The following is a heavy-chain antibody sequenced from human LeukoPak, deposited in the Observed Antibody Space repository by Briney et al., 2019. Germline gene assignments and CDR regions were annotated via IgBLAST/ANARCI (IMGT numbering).Heavy chain of an antibody. D-gene: IGHD4-17*01. V-gene: IGHV3-15*01. J-gene: IGHJ4*02. CDR1: GFTFSSAW. CDR3: TTDGDYGDGLRGDY. CDR2: MKSKTEAGTT. Sequence: GGSLRLSCAASGFTFSSAWMSWVRQGPGKGLEWVGRMKSKTEAGTTDYAAPVKGRFTISRDDSRNTPYLQMNSLKTEDTAVYYCTTDGDYGDGLRGDYWGQGTLVTVSS.